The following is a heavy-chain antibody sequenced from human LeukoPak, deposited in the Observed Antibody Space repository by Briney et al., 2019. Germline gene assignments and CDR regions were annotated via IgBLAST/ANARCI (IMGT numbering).Heavy chain of an antibody. V-gene: IGHV3-23*01. D-gene: IGHD1-1*01. CDR2: ISGSGGST. CDR3: AIQLRDNWFDP. Sequence: GGSLRLSCAASGFTFSSYAMSWVRQAPGKGLAWVSAISGSGGSTYYADSVKGRFTISRDNSKNTLYLQMNSLRAEDTAVYYCAIQLRDNWFDPWGQGTLVTVSS. J-gene: IGHJ5*02. CDR1: GFTFSSYA.